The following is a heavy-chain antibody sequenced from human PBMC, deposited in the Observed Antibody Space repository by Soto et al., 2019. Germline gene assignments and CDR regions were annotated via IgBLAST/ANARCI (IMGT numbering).Heavy chain of an antibody. Sequence: ASVKVSCKAPGYTFTSYAMNWVRQAPGQGLEWMGWINTNTGNPTYAQGFTGRFVFSLDTSVSTAYLQICSLKAEDTAVYYFARDVVSGYPPPADAFDIWGQGTMVTVSS. CDR1: GYTFTSYA. CDR2: INTNTGNP. J-gene: IGHJ3*02. D-gene: IGHD3-22*01. V-gene: IGHV7-4-1*01. CDR3: ARDVVSGYPPPADAFDI.